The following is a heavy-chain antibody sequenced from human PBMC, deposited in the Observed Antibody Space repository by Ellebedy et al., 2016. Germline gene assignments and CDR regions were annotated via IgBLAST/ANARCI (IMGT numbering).Heavy chain of an antibody. CDR1: GFTFSIAG. Sequence: GGSLRLXCGASGFTFSIAGMTWVRQAPGKGLEWVATIDFSGTGTYYADSVKGRFIISRDNTKNLVFLQMNSLGVEDTAVYYCARDVSEWSRDHWGQGTLVTVSS. D-gene: IGHD3-3*01. J-gene: IGHJ4*02. CDR2: IDFSGTGT. CDR3: ARDVSEWSRDH. V-gene: IGHV3-21*06.